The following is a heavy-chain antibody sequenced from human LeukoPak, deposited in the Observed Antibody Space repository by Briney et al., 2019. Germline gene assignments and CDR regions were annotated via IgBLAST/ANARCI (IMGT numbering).Heavy chain of an antibody. CDR1: GFTFSSYA. J-gene: IGHJ4*02. CDR2: ISGSGGST. V-gene: IGHV3-23*01. Sequence: PGGSLRLSCAASGFTFSSYAMSWVRQAPGKGLEWVSAISGSGGSTYYADSEKGRFTISRDNSKNTLYLQMNSLRAEDTAVYYCAKPQPDYYDSSGYYSPDHWGQGTLVTVSS. D-gene: IGHD3-22*01. CDR3: AKPQPDYYDSSGYYSPDH.